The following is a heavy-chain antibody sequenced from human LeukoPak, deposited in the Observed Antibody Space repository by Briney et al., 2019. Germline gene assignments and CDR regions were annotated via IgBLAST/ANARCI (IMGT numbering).Heavy chain of an antibody. V-gene: IGHV1-18*01. CDR3: ARYSGSYNWYFDL. D-gene: IGHD1-26*01. CDR2: INGYNANT. CDR1: GYTFTSYG. Sequence: ASVKVSCKASGYTFTSYGISWVRQAPGQGPEWMGLINGYNANTNYAQKLQGRVTMTTDTSTSTAYMELRSLRSDDTAVYYCARYSGSYNWYFDLWGRGTLVTVSS. J-gene: IGHJ2*01.